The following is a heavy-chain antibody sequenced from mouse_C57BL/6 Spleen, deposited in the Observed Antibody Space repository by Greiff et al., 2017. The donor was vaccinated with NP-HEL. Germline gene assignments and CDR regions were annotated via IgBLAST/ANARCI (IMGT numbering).Heavy chain of an antibody. CDR2: ISYSGST. CDR1: GYSITSGYD. V-gene: IGHV3-1*01. Sequence: EVKLQESGPGMVKPSQSLSLTCTVTGYSITSGYDWHWIRHFPGNKLEWMGYISYSGSTSYNPSLKSRISITHDTSKNHFFLKLNSVTTEDTATYYCARAGFYYAMDYWGQGTSVTVSS. J-gene: IGHJ4*01. D-gene: IGHD4-1*01. CDR3: ARAGFYYAMDY.